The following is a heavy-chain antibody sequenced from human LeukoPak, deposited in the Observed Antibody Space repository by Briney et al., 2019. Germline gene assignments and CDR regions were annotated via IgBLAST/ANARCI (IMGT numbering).Heavy chain of an antibody. CDR3: ARGRELWLLSY. Sequence: PSETLSLTCAVYGGSFSGYYWSWIRQPPGKGLEWIGEINHSGSTNYNPSLKSRVTISVDTSKNQFSLKLSSVTAADPAVYYCARGRELWLLSYWGQGTLVTVSS. CDR1: GGSFSGYY. V-gene: IGHV4-34*01. CDR2: INHSGST. D-gene: IGHD5-18*01. J-gene: IGHJ4*02.